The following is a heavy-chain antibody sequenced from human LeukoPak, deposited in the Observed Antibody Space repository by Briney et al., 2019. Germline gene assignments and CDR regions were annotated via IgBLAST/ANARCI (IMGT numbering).Heavy chain of an antibody. V-gene: IGHV3-21*01. Sequence: GGSLRLSCAASGFTVSSNYMSWVRQAPGKGLEWVSSISGDSTDIYYADSLMGRSTISRDNAKNSLYLQINSLRGEDTAIYYCARRGYSDSSGYDYWGQGTLVTVSS. CDR2: ISGDSTDI. CDR1: GFTVSSNY. J-gene: IGHJ4*02. D-gene: IGHD3-22*01. CDR3: ARRGYSDSSGYDY.